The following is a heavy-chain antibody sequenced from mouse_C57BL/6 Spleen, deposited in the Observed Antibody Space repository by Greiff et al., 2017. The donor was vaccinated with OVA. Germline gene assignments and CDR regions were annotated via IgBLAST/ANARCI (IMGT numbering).Heavy chain of an antibody. CDR2: IYPGSGST. CDR1: GYTFTSYW. V-gene: IGHV1-55*01. CDR3: ARDSNYGDYFDY. J-gene: IGHJ2*01. Sequence: QVQLQQPGAELVKPGASVKMSCKASGYTFTSYWITWVKQRPGQGLEWIGDIYPGSGSTNYNEKFKSKATLTVDTSSSTAYMQLSSLTSEDSAVYYCARDSNYGDYFDYWGQGTTRTVSS. D-gene: IGHD2-5*01.